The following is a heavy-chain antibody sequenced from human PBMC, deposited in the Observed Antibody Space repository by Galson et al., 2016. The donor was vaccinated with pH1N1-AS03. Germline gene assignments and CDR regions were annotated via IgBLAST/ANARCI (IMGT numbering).Heavy chain of an antibody. CDR3: ARDGPPQGISVAGSFDF. V-gene: IGHV3-21*01. CDR1: GFPFSGYS. Sequence: SLRLSCAASGFPFSGYSMNWVRQAPGKGLEWVSFISTSSSSIYYADSVKGRFTISRDNAQNLLYLQMNGLRDEDTAVYYCARDGPPQGISVAGSFDFWGQGTLVTVSS. J-gene: IGHJ4*02. D-gene: IGHD6-19*01. CDR2: ISTSSSSI.